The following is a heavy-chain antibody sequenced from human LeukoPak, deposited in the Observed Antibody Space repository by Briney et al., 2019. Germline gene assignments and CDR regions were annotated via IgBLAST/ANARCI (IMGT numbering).Heavy chain of an antibody. V-gene: IGHV5-51*01. Sequence: GGALKISFKGSGYSFTSYWIGWVRQMPGKGVEWMGIIYPGDSDTRYSPSFQGQVTISADKSISTAYLQWSSLKASDTAMYYCASTYYYDSSGYSAKAFDIWGQGTMVTVSS. CDR2: IYPGDSDT. D-gene: IGHD3-22*01. J-gene: IGHJ3*02. CDR1: GYSFTSYW. CDR3: ASTYYYDSSGYSAKAFDI.